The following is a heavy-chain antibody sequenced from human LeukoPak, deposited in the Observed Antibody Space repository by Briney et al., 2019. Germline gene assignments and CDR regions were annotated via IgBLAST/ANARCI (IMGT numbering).Heavy chain of an antibody. CDR3: ARDLLGDYGTFDI. V-gene: IGHV4-4*07. CDR2: VYSTGST. D-gene: IGHD4-17*01. Sequence: SETLSLTCTVSGGSITTHYWSWIRQPTGKELEWIGRVYSTGSTKYNPSLERRVTMSVDTSSNRFSLRLRSVTAADTAVYYCARDLLGDYGTFDIWGQGTMVTVSS. J-gene: IGHJ3*02. CDR1: GGSITTHY.